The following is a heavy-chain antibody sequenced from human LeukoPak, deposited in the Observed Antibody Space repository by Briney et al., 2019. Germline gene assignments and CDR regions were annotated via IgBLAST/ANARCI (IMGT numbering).Heavy chain of an antibody. D-gene: IGHD2-15*01. CDR2: VSGGDERT. J-gene: IGHJ6*02. CDR3: AKRRGIGSWYYSALDV. V-gene: IGHV3-23*01. Sequence: GGSLRLSCAASGFTFSSYAMTWVRQAPGKGLEWVSVVSGGDERTYYADSVKGRVTISRDDSKTTLYLQMNSLRVEDTAVYFCAKRRGIGSWYYSALDVWGQGTTVTVSS. CDR1: GFTFSSYA.